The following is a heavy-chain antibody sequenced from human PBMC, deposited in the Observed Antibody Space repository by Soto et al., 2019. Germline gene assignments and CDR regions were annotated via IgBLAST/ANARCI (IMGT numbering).Heavy chain of an antibody. V-gene: IGHV3-49*04. CDR1: GFTFGDYA. CDR2: IRRNAHGGTT. CDR3: TRASSLDFDF. Sequence: GGSLRLSCTTSGFTFGDYALSWVRQAPGRGLEWVGFIRRNAHGGTTDYAASVKGRFTIPRDDSKSIAYLQMNSLRTEDTALYYCTRASSLDFDFWGQGTLVTVS. J-gene: IGHJ4*02. D-gene: IGHD3-16*01.